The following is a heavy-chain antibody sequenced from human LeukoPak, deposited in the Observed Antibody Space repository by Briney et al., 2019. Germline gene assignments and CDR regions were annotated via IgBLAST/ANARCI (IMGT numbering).Heavy chain of an antibody. J-gene: IGHJ4*02. CDR2: INISGGSA. V-gene: IGHV3-23*01. CDR3: AKDLGRDGSEIFDY. D-gene: IGHD5-24*01. CDR1: AFTFSSYA. Sequence: PGGSLRLSCAVSAFTFSSYAMSWVRQAPGKGLEWVSTINISGGSAYYADSVKGRFTISRDNSKNTLYLQMNNLRAEDTAVYYCAKDLGRDGSEIFDYWGQGTLVTVSS.